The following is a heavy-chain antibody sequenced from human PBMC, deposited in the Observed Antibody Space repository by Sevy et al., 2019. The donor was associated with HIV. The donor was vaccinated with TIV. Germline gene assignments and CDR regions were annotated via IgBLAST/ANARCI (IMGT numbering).Heavy chain of an antibody. Sequence: GGSLRLSCAGSGFNFNNYSMNWVRQAPGKRLEWVSYISSTSRTKYYEESVKGRFTISRDNAKNSLYLQMSSLRAEDTAVYFCARERSYSSRWLQGFFDYWGQGILVTVSS. D-gene: IGHD6-13*01. CDR2: ISSTSRTK. CDR3: ARERSYSSRWLQGFFDY. V-gene: IGHV3-48*01. CDR1: GFNFNNYS. J-gene: IGHJ4*02.